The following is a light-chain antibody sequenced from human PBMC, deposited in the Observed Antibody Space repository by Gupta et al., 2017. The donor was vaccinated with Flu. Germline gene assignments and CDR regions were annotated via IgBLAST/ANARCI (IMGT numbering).Light chain of an antibody. CDR3: QVWDSNEDHWV. V-gene: IGLV3-21*02. CDR2: DDS. J-gene: IGLJ3*02. Sequence: SYVLTPPPSVSVAPGQTARIARGGHNVGSKSVHWYQQKPGQAPGLVVYDDSDRPSGIPERFSGSNSENKATLTISRVEIGDEADDYCQVWDSNEDHWVFGGGTKLTVL. CDR1: NVGSKS.